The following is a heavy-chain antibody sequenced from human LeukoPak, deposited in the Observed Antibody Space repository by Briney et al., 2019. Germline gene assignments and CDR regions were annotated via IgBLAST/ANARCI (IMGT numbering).Heavy chain of an antibody. V-gene: IGHV3-7*03. Sequence: GGSLRLSCAASGFTFSSYAMSWVRQAPGKGLEWVASINHNGNVNYYVDSVKGRFTISRDNAKNSLYLQMSNLRAEDTAVNFCARGGGLDVWGQGATVTVSS. CDR1: GFTFSSYA. J-gene: IGHJ6*02. CDR3: ARGGGLDV. CDR2: INHNGNVN. D-gene: IGHD3-16*01.